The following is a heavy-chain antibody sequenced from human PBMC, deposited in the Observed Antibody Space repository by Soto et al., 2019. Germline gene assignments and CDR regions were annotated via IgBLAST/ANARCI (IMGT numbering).Heavy chain of an antibody. Sequence: QITLKESGPTLVKPTQTLTLTCTFSGFSLSTSGVGVGWIRQPPGKALEWLALIYWDDDKRYSPSLKSRLSITKDTSKNQVVLTMTNMDPVDTATYYCAHRSWLVPLFDYWGQGTLVTVSS. CDR3: AHRSWLVPLFDY. CDR2: IYWDDDK. D-gene: IGHD6-19*01. J-gene: IGHJ4*02. CDR1: GFSLSTSGVG. V-gene: IGHV2-5*02.